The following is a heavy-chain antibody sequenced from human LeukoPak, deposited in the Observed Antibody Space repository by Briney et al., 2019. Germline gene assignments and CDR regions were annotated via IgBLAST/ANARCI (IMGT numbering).Heavy chain of an antibody. D-gene: IGHD6-6*01. J-gene: IGHJ4*02. CDR3: ARGEWSSSPFDY. Sequence: AGGSLRLSCAASGFTFSSYGMHWVRQAPGKGLEWVAVISYDGSNKYYADSVKGRFTISRDNARNSLYLQMNSLRAEDTAVYYCARGEWSSSPFDYWGQGTLVTVSS. CDR1: GFTFSSYG. V-gene: IGHV3-30*03. CDR2: ISYDGSNK.